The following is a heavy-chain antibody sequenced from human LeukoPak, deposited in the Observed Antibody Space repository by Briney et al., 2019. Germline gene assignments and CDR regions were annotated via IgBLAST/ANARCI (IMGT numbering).Heavy chain of an antibody. J-gene: IGHJ4*02. CDR2: IIPIFGTA. D-gene: IGHD3-9*01. CDR3: ARAGLRYFDWLLLY. CDR1: GGTFSGYA. V-gene: IGHV1-69*13. Sequence: SVKVSCKASGGTFSGYAISWVRQAPGQGLEWMGGIIPIFGTANYAQKFQGRVTITADESTSTAYMELSSLRSEDTAVYYCARAGLRYFDWLLLYWGQGTLVTVSS.